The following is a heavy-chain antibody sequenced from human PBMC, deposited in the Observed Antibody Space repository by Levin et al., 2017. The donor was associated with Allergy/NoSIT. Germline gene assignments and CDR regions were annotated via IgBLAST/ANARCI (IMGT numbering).Heavy chain of an antibody. CDR2: ISDDGSKK. V-gene: IGHV3-30*18. J-gene: IGHJ3*02. Sequence: TGGSLRLSCAVSGFAFSSYGMHWVRQAPGKGLEWVAGISDDGSKKYYADSVKGRFTISRDNFKNTLYLQMNSLRVEDTAVYYCAKVRRELVIATDAFYIWGPGTMVTVSS. D-gene: IGHD3-9*01. CDR1: GFAFSSYG. CDR3: AKVRRELVIATDAFYI.